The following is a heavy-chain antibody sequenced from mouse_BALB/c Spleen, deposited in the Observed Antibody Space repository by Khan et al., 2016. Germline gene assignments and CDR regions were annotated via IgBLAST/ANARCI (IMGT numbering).Heavy chain of an antibody. D-gene: IGHD1-1*01. Sequence: QVRLQQSGAELMKPGASAKISCKATGYTFSSYWIEWVKQRPGHGLEWIGEILPGSGSTNYNEKFKGKATFTADTSSNTAYMQLSSLTSEDSAVYYCARGITTTLYFDYWGQGTTLTVSS. V-gene: IGHV1-9*01. CDR3: ARGITTTLYFDY. J-gene: IGHJ2*01. CDR2: ILPGSGST. CDR1: GYTFSSYW.